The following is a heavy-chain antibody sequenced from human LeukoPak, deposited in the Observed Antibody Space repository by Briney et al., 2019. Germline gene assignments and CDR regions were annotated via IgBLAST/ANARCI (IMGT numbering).Heavy chain of an antibody. CDR3: ARPVSLPDWYFDL. D-gene: IGHD3-22*01. J-gene: IGHJ2*01. CDR2: IYHSGST. V-gene: IGHV4-30-2*01. Sequence: PSETLSLTCTVSGGSISSGGYYWSWIRQPPGKGLEWIGYIYHSGSTYYNPSLKSRVTISVDRSKNQFSLKLSSVTAADTAVYYCARPVSLPDWYFDLWGRGTLVTVSS. CDR1: GGSISSGGYY.